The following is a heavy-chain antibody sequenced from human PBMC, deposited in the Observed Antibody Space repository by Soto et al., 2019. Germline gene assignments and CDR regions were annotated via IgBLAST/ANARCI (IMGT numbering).Heavy chain of an antibody. J-gene: IGHJ4*02. Sequence: GGSLRLSCAASGFTVSSNYMSWVRQAPGKGLEWVSVIYSGGSTYYADSVKGRFTISRDNSKNTLYLQMNSLRAEDTAVYYCASGPKDSSGWYDYWGQGTLVTVSS. D-gene: IGHD6-19*01. CDR3: ASGPKDSSGWYDY. CDR1: GFTVSSNY. V-gene: IGHV3-53*01. CDR2: IYSGGST.